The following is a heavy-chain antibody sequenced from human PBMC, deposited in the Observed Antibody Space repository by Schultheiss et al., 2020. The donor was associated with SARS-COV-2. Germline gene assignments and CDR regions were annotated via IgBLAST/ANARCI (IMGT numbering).Heavy chain of an antibody. CDR1: GFTFTTYT. J-gene: IGHJ5*02. CDR2: IDTGSMRI. V-gene: IGHV3-48*04. D-gene: IGHD3-16*02. CDR3: ASDVGGLIDFDH. Sequence: GGSLRLSCAASGFTFTTYTMTWVRQAPGKGLEWVSFIDTGSMRISYADSVRGRFTTSRDDATNSLYLHMTSLTVEDTALYYCASDVGGLIDFDHWGQGTLVTVSS.